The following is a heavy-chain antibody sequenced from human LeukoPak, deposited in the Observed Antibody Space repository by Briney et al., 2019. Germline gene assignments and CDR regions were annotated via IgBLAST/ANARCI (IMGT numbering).Heavy chain of an antibody. J-gene: IGHJ5*02. V-gene: IGHV1-46*01. CDR3: TRDRPHHWLDP. CDR2: IHPNDGIR. Sequence: SVKVSCKASEYSFVSYYIHWVRQAPGEGLEWVGLIHPNDGIRNYAQKFQDRVTMTVDRSTTTFYMELSSLTSEDTAVYYCTRDRPHHWLDPWGQGTLVTVSP. CDR1: EYSFVSYY.